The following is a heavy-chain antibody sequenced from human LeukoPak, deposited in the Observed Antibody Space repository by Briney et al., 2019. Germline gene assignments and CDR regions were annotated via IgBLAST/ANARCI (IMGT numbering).Heavy chain of an antibody. CDR1: GYTLTDYY. Sequence: ASVKVSCKASGYTLTDYYMHWVRQAPGQGLEWMGRINPNSGGTNYAQKFQGRVTMTRDTSISTVYMELSRLRSDDTAVYYCARVGYYESSGYYEYWGQGALVTVSS. V-gene: IGHV1-2*06. CDR2: INPNSGGT. CDR3: ARVGYYESSGYYEY. J-gene: IGHJ4*02. D-gene: IGHD3-22*01.